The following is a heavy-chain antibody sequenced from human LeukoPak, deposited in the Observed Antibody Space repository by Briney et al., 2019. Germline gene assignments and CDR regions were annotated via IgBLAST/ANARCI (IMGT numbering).Heavy chain of an antibody. Sequence: GGSLRLSCAASGFTFSSYEMNWVRQAPGKGLEWVSYISSSGSTIYYADSVKGRFTISRDNAKNSLYLQMNSLRAEDTAVYYCVRDMEMATILAAFDIWGQGTMVTVSS. CDR2: ISSSGSTI. J-gene: IGHJ3*02. CDR1: GFTFSSYE. D-gene: IGHD5-24*01. V-gene: IGHV3-48*03. CDR3: VRDMEMATILAAFDI.